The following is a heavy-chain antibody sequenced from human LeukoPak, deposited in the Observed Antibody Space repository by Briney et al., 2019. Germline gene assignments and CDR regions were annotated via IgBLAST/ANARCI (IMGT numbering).Heavy chain of an antibody. Sequence: GGSLRLSCVASGRTLKCYGMHWVRQPPGKGLEWVAFIRYDGSNKYYADSVKGRFTISRDNSRDTLHLQMNSLRAEDTAVYYCAKDNDDYGDYDGGDYWGQGTLVTVSS. D-gene: IGHD4-17*01. J-gene: IGHJ4*02. V-gene: IGHV3-30*02. CDR2: IRYDGSNK. CDR3: AKDNDDYGDYDGGDY. CDR1: GRTLKCYG.